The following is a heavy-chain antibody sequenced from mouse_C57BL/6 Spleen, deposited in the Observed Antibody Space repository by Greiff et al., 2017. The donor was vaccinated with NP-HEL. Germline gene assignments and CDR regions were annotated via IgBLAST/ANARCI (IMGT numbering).Heavy chain of an antibody. D-gene: IGHD2-3*01. J-gene: IGHJ4*01. Sequence: VQLQQSGTVLARPGASVKMSCKTSGYTFTSYWMHWVKQRPGQGLEWRGAIYPGNSDTSYNQKFKGKAKLTAVTSASTAYMELSSLTNEDSAVYYCTRDYDGYYEAMDYWGQGTSVTVSS. CDR1: GYTFTSYW. CDR3: TRDYDGYYEAMDY. V-gene: IGHV1-5*01. CDR2: IYPGNSDT.